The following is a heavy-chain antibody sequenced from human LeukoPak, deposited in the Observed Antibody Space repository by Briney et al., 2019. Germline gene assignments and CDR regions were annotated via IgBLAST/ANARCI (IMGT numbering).Heavy chain of an antibody. D-gene: IGHD6-6*01. CDR3: AREYSTSSEGDYFDY. CDR1: GASITTYY. Sequence: SETLSLTCTVSGASITTYYWTWIRQPPGKGLEWIGYIYHSGSTNYNPSLKSRVTISLDASRNQFSLRLSSVTAADTAVYFCAREYSTSSEGDYFDYWGQGSLVTVSS. J-gene: IGHJ4*02. CDR2: IYHSGST. V-gene: IGHV4-59*01.